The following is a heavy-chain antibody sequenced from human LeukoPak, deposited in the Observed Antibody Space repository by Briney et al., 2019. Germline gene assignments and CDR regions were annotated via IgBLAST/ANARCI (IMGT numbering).Heavy chain of an antibody. J-gene: IGHJ4*02. D-gene: IGHD2-2*01. V-gene: IGHV3-30*18. CDR2: ISYDGSVK. CDR3: AKHYHLQAENYFDY. Sequence: PGRSLRLSCAACGFTFRIYGMHWVRQAPGKGLEWVAVISYDGSVKYYADSVKGRFTISRDNSKNTLYLEMNSLRAEDTAVYYCAKHYHLQAENYFDYCGQGTLVTVSS. CDR1: GFTFRIYG.